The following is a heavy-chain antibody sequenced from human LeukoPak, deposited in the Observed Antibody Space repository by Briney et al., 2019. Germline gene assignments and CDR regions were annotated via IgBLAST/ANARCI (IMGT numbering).Heavy chain of an antibody. J-gene: IGHJ4*02. CDR3: ARDSRYYGSGSYYTATDY. Sequence: GASVKVSCKASGYTFTSYYMHWVRQAPGQGLEWMGIINPATDTTSYAQNFQGRVTMTRDTSTRTVYVELSSLRSEDTAVYYCARDSRYYGSGSYYTATDYWGQGTLVTVSS. CDR2: INPATDTT. V-gene: IGHV1-46*01. CDR1: GYTFTSYY. D-gene: IGHD3-10*01.